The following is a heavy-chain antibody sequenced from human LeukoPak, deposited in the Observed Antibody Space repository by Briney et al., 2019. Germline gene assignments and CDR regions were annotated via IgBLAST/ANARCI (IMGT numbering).Heavy chain of an antibody. V-gene: IGHV3-66*01. J-gene: IGHJ6*03. CDR2: IYSGGST. D-gene: IGHD4-17*01. Sequence: GSLRLSCAASGFTVSSNYMSWVRQAPGKGLEWVSVIYSGGSTYYADSVKGRFTISRDNSKNTLYLQMNSLRAEDTAVYYCARVSPKTTVRAGGYYYYYYMDVWGKGTTVTISS. CDR1: GFTVSSNY. CDR3: ARVSPKTTVRAGGYYYYYYMDV.